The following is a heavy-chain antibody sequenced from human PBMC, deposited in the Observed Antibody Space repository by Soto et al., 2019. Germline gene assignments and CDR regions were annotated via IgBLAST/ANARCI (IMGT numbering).Heavy chain of an antibody. CDR3: ARDQGSYYGSGSSCGDV. V-gene: IGHV1-18*04. D-gene: IGHD3-10*01. CDR2: ISAYNGNT. CDR1: GYTFTSYG. J-gene: IGHJ6*02. Sequence: ASVKVSCKASGYTFTSYGISWVRQAPGQGLEWMGWISAYNGNTNYAQKLQGRVTMTTDTSTSTAYMELRSLRSDDTAVYYCARDQGSYYGSGSSCGDVWGQGTTVTVSS.